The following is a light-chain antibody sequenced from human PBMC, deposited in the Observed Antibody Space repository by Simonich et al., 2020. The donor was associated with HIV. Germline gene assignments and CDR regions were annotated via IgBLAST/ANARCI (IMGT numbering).Light chain of an antibody. J-gene: IGKJ4*01. Sequence: DIVMTQSPDSLAVSLGERATINCKSSQSVLSSSNNKNYLAWYQQKPGQPPKLLIYWASTRESGVTDRFSGSGSGTDFTLTISSLQAEDVAVYYGQQYYSPLLTFGGGTKVEIK. V-gene: IGKV4-1*01. CDR1: QSVLSSSNNKNY. CDR3: QQYYSPLLT. CDR2: WAS.